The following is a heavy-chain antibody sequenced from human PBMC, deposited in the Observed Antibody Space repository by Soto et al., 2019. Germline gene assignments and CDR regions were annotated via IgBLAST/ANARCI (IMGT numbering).Heavy chain of an antibody. CDR1: GGSISSSSYY. J-gene: IGHJ4*02. V-gene: IGHV4-39*01. CDR3: ARPREGNYDFLSWYFALDY. Sequence: ASESLSLTCAVSGGSISSSSYYWGGSRQPPGMGLGGIGSINYSGSTYYNPSLKSRVTISVDTPKRLFSLNLRSVTAADTAVYYCARPREGNYDFLSWYFALDYWGQGTLVTVSS. CDR2: INYSGST. D-gene: IGHD3-3*01.